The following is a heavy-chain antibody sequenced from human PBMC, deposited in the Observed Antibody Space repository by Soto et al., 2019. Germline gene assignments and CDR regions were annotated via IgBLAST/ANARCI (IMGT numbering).Heavy chain of an antibody. CDR1: GFTFSSYG. Sequence: PGGSLRLSCAASGFTFSSYGMHWVRQAPGKGLEWVAVISYDGSNKYYADSVKGRFTISRDNSKNTLYLQMNSLRAEDTAVYYCAKVGRGIAVYHFDYWGQGTLVTVSS. CDR2: ISYDGSNK. CDR3: AKVGRGIAVYHFDY. D-gene: IGHD6-19*01. J-gene: IGHJ4*02. V-gene: IGHV3-30*18.